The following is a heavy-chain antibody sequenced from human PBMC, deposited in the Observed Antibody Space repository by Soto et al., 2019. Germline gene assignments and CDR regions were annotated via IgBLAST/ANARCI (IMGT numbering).Heavy chain of an antibody. Sequence: GGSLRVSCAASGFTFSSYVMHWVRQATGKGLEWVAVISYDGSNKYYADSVKGRFTISRDNSKNTLYLQMNSLRAEDTAVYYYANVVGSAYYYGMDVWGQGTTVTVSS. J-gene: IGHJ6*02. D-gene: IGHD2-15*01. V-gene: IGHV3-30*18. CDR3: ANVVGSAYYYGMDV. CDR1: GFTFSSYV. CDR2: ISYDGSNK.